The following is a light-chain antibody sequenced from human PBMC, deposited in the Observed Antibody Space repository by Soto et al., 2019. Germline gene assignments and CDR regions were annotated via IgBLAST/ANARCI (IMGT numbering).Light chain of an antibody. Sequence: IVLTQCLGTVCLSRGERATVSCRASQYVTSTYIAWCEQKPGQAPRLRIYGASTRATGTPDRFSGTGSGTDFTLTLSRLEPEDLAVYYCQPFGDSPIASGQGTSLE. CDR3: QPFGDSPIA. CDR1: QYVTSTY. V-gene: IGKV3-20*01. J-gene: IGKJ5*01. CDR2: GAS.